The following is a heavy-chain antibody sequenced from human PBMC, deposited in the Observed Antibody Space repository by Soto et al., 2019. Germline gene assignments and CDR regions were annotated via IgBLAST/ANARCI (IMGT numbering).Heavy chain of an antibody. CDR3: ARQGRGPDFWSGYSTGLFDP. CDR1: GYSFTSYW. J-gene: IGHJ5*02. V-gene: IGHV5-51*01. Sequence: PGESLKISCKGSGYSFTSYWIGWVRQMPGKGLEWMGIIYPGDSDTRYSPSFQGQVTISADKSISTAYLQWSSLKASDTAMYYCARQGRGPDFWSGYSTGLFDPWGQGTLVTVSS. D-gene: IGHD3-3*01. CDR2: IYPGDSDT.